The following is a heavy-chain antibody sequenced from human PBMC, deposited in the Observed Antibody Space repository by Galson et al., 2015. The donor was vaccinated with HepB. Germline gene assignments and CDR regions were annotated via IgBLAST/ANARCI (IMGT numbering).Heavy chain of an antibody. CDR3: ATRTGYSSDWYDWYFDL. Sequence: SLRLSCAAPGFSASDKYMSWVRQAPGKGLEWVSAIYGGGSTYYADSVRGRFTISRDNSKNTLWLQMNSLRGEDTAIYYCATRTGYSSDWYDWYFDLWGRGTQVTVSS. CDR2: IYGGGST. J-gene: IGHJ2*01. D-gene: IGHD6-13*01. V-gene: IGHV3-53*01. CDR1: GFSASDKY.